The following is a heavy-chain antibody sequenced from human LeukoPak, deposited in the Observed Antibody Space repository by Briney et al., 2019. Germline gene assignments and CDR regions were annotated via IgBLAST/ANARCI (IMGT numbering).Heavy chain of an antibody. Sequence: ASVKVSCKASGYTFTGYYIHWVRQAPGQGPEWMAWINPNSGGTYYAQNFHDRITLTRDTSISTAYMELSRLRSDDTAIYYCARANALYCSSTSCLFDYWGQGTLVTVSS. CDR2: INPNSGGT. CDR1: GYTFTGYY. D-gene: IGHD2-2*01. V-gene: IGHV1-2*02. J-gene: IGHJ4*02. CDR3: ARANALYCSSTSCLFDY.